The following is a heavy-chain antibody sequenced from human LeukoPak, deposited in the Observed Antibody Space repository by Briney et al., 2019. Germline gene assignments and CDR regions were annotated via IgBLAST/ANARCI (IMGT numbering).Heavy chain of an antibody. CDR1: GFIFWNYW. J-gene: IGHJ4*02. Sequence: GWSLRLSCTASGFIFWNYWMTWVRQAPGKGLEWVANIKHDGSEKYYVDSLKGRFTISRDNAKKSLYLQMNSLRAEDTAVYYCARDVNAIDHWGQGTLVTVSS. CDR2: IKHDGSEK. D-gene: IGHD2-2*01. CDR3: ARDVNAIDH. V-gene: IGHV3-7*05.